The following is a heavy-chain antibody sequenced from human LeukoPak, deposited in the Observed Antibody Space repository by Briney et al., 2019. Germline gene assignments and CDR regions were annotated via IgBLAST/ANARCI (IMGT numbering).Heavy chain of an antibody. CDR3: ARATPPFVA. J-gene: IGHJ4*02. Sequence: SETLSLTCAVSGYSISSGYYWGWIRQPPGKGLEWIGSIYHSGSTYYNPSLKSRVTISVDTSENQFSLKLSSVTAADTAVYYCARATPPFVAWGQGTLVTVSS. D-gene: IGHD2-15*01. CDR1: GYSISSGYY. CDR2: IYHSGST. V-gene: IGHV4-38-2*01.